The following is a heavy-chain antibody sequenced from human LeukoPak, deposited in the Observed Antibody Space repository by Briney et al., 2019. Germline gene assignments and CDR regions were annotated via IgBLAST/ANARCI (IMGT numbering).Heavy chain of an antibody. CDR1: GGSISSYY. CDR3: ARHLIEEANDAFDI. D-gene: IGHD3-22*01. V-gene: IGHV4-59*08. CDR2: IYYSGST. Sequence: SETLSLTCTVSGGSISSYYWSWIRQPPGKGLEWIGYIYYSGSTNYNPSLKSRVTISVDTSKNQFSLKLSSVTAADTAVYYCARHLIEEANDAFDIGGKGKRATVS. J-gene: IGHJ3*02.